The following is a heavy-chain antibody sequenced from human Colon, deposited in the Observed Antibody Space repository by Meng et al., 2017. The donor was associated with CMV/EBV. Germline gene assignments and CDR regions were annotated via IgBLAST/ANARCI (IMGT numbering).Heavy chain of an antibody. CDR2: MNPNNGGT. D-gene: IGHD5-24*01. CDR3: AGLLSDGWEGDVGDY. CDR1: GYTFNVFY. Sequence: ASVKVSCKASGYTFNVFYIHWVRQAAGQGLEWMGWMNPNNGGTNYAQKFQGRVTMTRDTSISTAYMELTGLGSDDTAIYYCAGLLSDGWEGDVGDYWGQGTLVTVSS. J-gene: IGHJ4*02. V-gene: IGHV1-2*02.